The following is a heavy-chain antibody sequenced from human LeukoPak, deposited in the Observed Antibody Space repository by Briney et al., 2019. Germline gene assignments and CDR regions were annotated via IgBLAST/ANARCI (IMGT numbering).Heavy chain of an antibody. Sequence: VASVKVSCKASGGTFSSYAISWVRQAPGQGLEWMGGIIPIFGTANYAQKFQGRVTITADKSTSTAYMELSSLRSEDTAVYYCASWGSEYSSSQRSFDYWGQGTLVTVSS. J-gene: IGHJ4*02. D-gene: IGHD6-6*01. CDR3: ASWGSEYSSSQRSFDY. V-gene: IGHV1-69*06. CDR2: IIPIFGTA. CDR1: GGTFSSYA.